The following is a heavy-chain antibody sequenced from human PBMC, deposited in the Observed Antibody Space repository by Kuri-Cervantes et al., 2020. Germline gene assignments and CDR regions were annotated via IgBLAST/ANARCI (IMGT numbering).Heavy chain of an antibody. V-gene: IGHV3-20*04. CDR2: INWNGGST. D-gene: IGHD2-21*02. J-gene: IGHJ4*02. CDR1: GFTFDDYG. CDR3: ASLGDCYNCNRDY. Sequence: GESLKISCAASGFTFDDYGMSWVRQAPGKGLEWVSGINWNGGSTGYADSVKGRFTISRDNAKNTLYLQMNSLRAEDSAVYYCASLGDCYNCNRDYWGQGTLVTVSS.